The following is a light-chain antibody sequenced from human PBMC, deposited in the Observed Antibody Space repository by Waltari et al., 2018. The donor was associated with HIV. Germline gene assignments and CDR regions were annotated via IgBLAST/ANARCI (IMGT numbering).Light chain of an antibody. J-gene: IGKJ2*01. Sequence: DIQMTQSPSSLSASVGDRFTITCRPSQSISSYLNWYQQKPGKAPKLLIYDASSLQSGVPSRFSGSGSGTDFTLTISSLQPEDFATYYCQQSYSTPPYTFGQGTKLEIK. V-gene: IGKV1-39*01. CDR1: QSISSY. CDR2: DAS. CDR3: QQSYSTPPYT.